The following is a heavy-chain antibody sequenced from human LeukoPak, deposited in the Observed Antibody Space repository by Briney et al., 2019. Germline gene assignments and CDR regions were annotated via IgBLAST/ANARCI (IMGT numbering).Heavy chain of an antibody. D-gene: IGHD4-17*01. V-gene: IGHV1-8*01. CDR3: ARTSLTVTILFDY. CDR1: GYTFTSYD. J-gene: IGHJ4*02. Sequence: ASATVSCKASGYTFTSYDINWVRQATGQGLEWMGWMNPNSGNTGYAQKFQGRVTMTRNTSISTAYMELSSLRSEDTAVYYCARTSLTVTILFDYWGQGTLVTVSS. CDR2: MNPNSGNT.